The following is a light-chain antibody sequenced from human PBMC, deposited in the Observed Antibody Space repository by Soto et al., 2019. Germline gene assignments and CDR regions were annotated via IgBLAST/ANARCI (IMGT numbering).Light chain of an antibody. V-gene: IGKV2-30*01. J-gene: IGKJ1*01. CDR1: QSLLSGDGNTY. CDR3: VQGSHWPPWT. CDR2: KVP. Sequence: DVVMTQSPLSLPVTLGQPASISCRSSQSLLSGDGNTYLNWFQQRPGQSPRRLIYKVPNRDSGAQDRSSGRGSDTGFTLTISRVESEDVRVYYCVQGSHWPPWTFGQGTKVEI.